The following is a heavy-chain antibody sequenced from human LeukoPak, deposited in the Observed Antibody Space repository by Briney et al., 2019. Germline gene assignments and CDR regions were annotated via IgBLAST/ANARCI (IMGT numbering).Heavy chain of an antibody. D-gene: IGHD5-12*01. V-gene: IGHV4-59*01. CDR1: GGSISSYH. CDR3: ARVLYSGYDIMNWFDP. Sequence: PSETLTLTCTVSGGSISSYHWSWIRQPTGKGLEWIGYISYSGSTTYNPSLMSRVTISIDTSKRQLSLQLNSVTAADTAVYYCARVLYSGYDIMNWFDPWGQGTLVTVSS. J-gene: IGHJ5*02. CDR2: ISYSGST.